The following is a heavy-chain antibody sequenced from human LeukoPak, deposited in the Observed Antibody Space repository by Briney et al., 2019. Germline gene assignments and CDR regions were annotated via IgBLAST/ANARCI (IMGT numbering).Heavy chain of an antibody. D-gene: IGHD4-17*01. CDR1: DDDIRMYNW. V-gene: IGHV4/OR15-8*02. CDR2: MSRAGYS. J-gene: IGHJ4*02. CDR3: ATRNADSFYFDY. Sequence: SETLSLTCDVSDDDIRMYNWWSWVRQSPGKGLEWIGEMSRAGYSNFNPSLRSRATISIDTSGSAVSLTLRSVTAADTAVYFCATRNADSFYFDYWGRGTLVTVSS.